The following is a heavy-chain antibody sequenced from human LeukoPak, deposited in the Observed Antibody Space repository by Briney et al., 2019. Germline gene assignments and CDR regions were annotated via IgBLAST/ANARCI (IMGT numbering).Heavy chain of an antibody. J-gene: IGHJ4*01. CDR2: INPNSGGT. CDR3: ARPVWFGELFFDY. V-gene: IGHV1-2*02. D-gene: IGHD3-10*01. Sequence: ASVKVSCKASGYTFTGYYMHWVQQAPGQGLEWMGWINPNSGGTNYAQKFQGRVTMTRDTSISTAYMELSRLRSDDTAVYYCARPVWFGELFFDYWGQGTLVTVSS. CDR1: GYTFTGYY.